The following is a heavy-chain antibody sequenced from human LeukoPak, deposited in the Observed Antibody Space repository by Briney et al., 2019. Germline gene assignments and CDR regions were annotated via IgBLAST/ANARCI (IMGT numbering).Heavy chain of an antibody. J-gene: IGHJ5*02. CDR3: ARDYCSGGSCYYNWFDP. D-gene: IGHD2-15*01. CDR1: GYTFTNYG. CDR2: ISGYNGNT. Sequence: ASVKVSCKASGYTFTNYGISWVRQAPGHGLEWMGWISGYNGNTHYAQNLQGRVTMTTDTSTSTAYMELRSLRSDDTAVYYCARDYCSGGSCYYNWFDPWGQGTLVTVSS. V-gene: IGHV1-18*01.